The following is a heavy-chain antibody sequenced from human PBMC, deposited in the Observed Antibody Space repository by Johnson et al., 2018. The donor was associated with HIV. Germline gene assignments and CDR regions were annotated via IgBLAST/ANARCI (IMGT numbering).Heavy chain of an antibody. J-gene: IGHJ3*02. D-gene: IGHD3-16*01. CDR3: ARGLLGAVDI. CDR1: GFSISYDY. CDR2: INWNGDST. Sequence: VQLVESGGGLVQPGGSLRLPCAASGFSISYDYMSWVCQAPGKGLEWVSAINWNGDSTGYAASVKGRFTISRDNAKNTLYLELKSLRTEDTAVYSCARGLLGAVDIWGQGAGVTVSA. V-gene: IGHV3-20*04.